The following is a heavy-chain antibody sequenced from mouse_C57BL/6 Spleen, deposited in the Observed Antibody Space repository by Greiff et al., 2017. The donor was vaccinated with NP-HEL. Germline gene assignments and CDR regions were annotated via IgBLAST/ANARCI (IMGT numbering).Heavy chain of an antibody. V-gene: IGHV1-82*01. CDR2: IYPGDGDT. CDR1: GYAFSSSW. Sequence: ESGPELVKPGASVKISCKASGYAFSSSWMNWVKQRPGKGLEWIGRIYPGDGDTNYNGKFKGKATLTADKSSSTAYMQLSSLTSEDSAVYFCARGSNYEDYWGQGTTLTVSS. CDR3: ARGSNYEDY. J-gene: IGHJ2*01. D-gene: IGHD2-5*01.